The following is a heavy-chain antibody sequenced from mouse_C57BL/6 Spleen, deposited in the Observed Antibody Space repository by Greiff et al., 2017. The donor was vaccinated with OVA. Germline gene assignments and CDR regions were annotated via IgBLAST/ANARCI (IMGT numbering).Heavy chain of an antibody. V-gene: IGHV5-9-1*02. CDR2: ISSGGDYI. Sequence: EVKLVESGEGLVKPGGSLKLSCAASGFTFSSYAMSWVRQTPEKRLEWVAYISSGGDYIYYADTVKGRFTISRDNARNTLYLQMSSLKSEDTAMYYCTRITTVVARGAMDYWGQGTSVTVSS. J-gene: IGHJ4*01. D-gene: IGHD1-1*01. CDR1: GFTFSSYA. CDR3: TRITTVVARGAMDY.